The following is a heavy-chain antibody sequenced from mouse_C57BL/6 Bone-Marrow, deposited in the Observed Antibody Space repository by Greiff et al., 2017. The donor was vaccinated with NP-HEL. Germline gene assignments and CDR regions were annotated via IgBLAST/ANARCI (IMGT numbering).Heavy chain of an antibody. D-gene: IGHD1-1*01. CDR3: ARVLLRSRMDY. Sequence: VQRVESGAELARPGASVKLSCKASGYTFTSYGISWVKQRTGQGLEWIGEIYPRSGNTYYNEKFKGKATLTADKSSSTAYMELRSLTSEDSAVYFCARVLLRSRMDYWGQGTSVTVSS. CDR2: IYPRSGNT. CDR1: GYTFTSYG. V-gene: IGHV1-81*01. J-gene: IGHJ4*01.